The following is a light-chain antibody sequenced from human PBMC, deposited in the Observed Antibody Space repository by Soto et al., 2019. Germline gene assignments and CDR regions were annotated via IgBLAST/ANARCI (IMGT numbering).Light chain of an antibody. V-gene: IGKV3-11*01. CDR3: QQRRYSQVT. CDR2: DVS. CDR1: QSVSSY. Sequence: TQSPSTLSASVGDRVTITCRASQSVSSYLAWYQQKPGQAPRLLIYDVSNRATGIPARFSGSGSGTDFTLTISSLEPEDFAVYYCQQRRYSQVTFGQGTRLEIK. J-gene: IGKJ5*01.